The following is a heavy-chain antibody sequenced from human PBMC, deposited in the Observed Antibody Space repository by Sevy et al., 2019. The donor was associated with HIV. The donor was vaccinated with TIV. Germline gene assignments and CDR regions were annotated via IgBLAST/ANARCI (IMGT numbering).Heavy chain of an antibody. CDR2: IYYSGST. D-gene: IGHD6-19*01. CDR1: GGSISSYY. J-gene: IGHJ6*03. Sequence: SETLSLTCTVSGGSISSYYWSWIRQPPGKGLEWIGYIYYSGSTNYNPSLKSRVTISVDTPKNQFSLKLSSVTAADTAVYYCARVGVAGTDYYYYMDVWGKGTTVTVSS. CDR3: ARVGVAGTDYYYYMDV. V-gene: IGHV4-59*01.